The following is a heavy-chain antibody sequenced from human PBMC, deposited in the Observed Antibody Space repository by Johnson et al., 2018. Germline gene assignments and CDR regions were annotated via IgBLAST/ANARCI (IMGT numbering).Heavy chain of an antibody. D-gene: IGHD6-19*01. CDR3: ARDVYPYRGWFDY. V-gene: IGHV3-66*02. CDR1: GLTVSSNR. J-gene: IGHJ4*02. CDR2: ISGGGST. Sequence: VQLVQSGGGLVQPGGSLRLSCAASGLTVSSNRMNWVRQVPGKGLEWVSVISGGGSTYYADSVKGRFTISRYISKNTLYLQMNSLRAEDTAVYYFARDVYPYRGWFDYWGQGTPANVSS.